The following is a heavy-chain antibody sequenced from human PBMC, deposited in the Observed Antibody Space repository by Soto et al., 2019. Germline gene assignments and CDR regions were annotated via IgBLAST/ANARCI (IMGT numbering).Heavy chain of an antibody. CDR2: INGGGGTT. D-gene: IGHD3-9*01. J-gene: IGHJ4*02. Sequence: EVQLLESGGHLIQPGESLRLSCAASGFSFSGYTMNWVRQAQGKGLEWISGINGGGGTTYYAGSVKGRFTISRDDSKNILYLQMNSPRAEDTAIYYCAKDRHPDGIWTFDYWGRGTLVTVSS. V-gene: IGHV3-23*01. CDR1: GFSFSGYT. CDR3: AKDRHPDGIWTFDY.